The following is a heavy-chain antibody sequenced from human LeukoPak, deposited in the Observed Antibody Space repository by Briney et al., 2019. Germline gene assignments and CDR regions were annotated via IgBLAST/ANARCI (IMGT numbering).Heavy chain of an antibody. Sequence: SETLSLTCAVSAASISNYYWSWIRQAPGKGLEWIGYISTSGSTNYNPSLKSRVSISLDTFKNRFSLNLNFVTAADTAVYYCASPRSGYRYTFDYWGQGALVTVSS. CDR1: AASISNYY. CDR3: ASPRSGYRYTFDY. D-gene: IGHD5-12*01. J-gene: IGHJ4*02. CDR2: ISTSGST. V-gene: IGHV4-4*09.